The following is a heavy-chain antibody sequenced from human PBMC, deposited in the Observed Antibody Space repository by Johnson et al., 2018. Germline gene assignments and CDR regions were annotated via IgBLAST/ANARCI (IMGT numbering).Heavy chain of an antibody. Sequence: VQSGGSLRLSCTASGFTFSSYSMNWVRQAPGKGLEWVSYISSSSSTIYYADSVKGRFTISRDNAKNSLYLQMNSLRAEDTAVYYCARVPVAATGSWYGMDVWGQGTTVTVSS. CDR1: GFTFSSYS. CDR3: ARVPVAATGSWYGMDV. V-gene: IGHV3-48*01. D-gene: IGHD2-15*01. CDR2: ISSSSSTI. J-gene: IGHJ6*02.